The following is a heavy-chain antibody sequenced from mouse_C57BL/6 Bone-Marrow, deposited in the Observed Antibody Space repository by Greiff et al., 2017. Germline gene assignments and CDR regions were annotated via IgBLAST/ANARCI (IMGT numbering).Heavy chain of an antibody. CDR2: IDPEDGET. CDR1: GFNINDYY. CDR3: TRSLIYYGTNY. Sequence: EVQLQQSGAELVKPGASVKLSCTASGFNINDYYIHWVKQRTEQGLEWIGRIDPEDGETKYAPKFQDKATITADTSSNTAYLQLSSLTSEDTAFYYCTRSLIYYGTNYWGQGTTLTVSS. J-gene: IGHJ2*01. D-gene: IGHD1-1*01. V-gene: IGHV14-2*01.